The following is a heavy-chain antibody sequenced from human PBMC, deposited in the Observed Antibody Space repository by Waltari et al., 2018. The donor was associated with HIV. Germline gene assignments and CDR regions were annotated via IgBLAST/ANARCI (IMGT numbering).Heavy chain of an antibody. J-gene: IGHJ6*02. CDR1: GFTFRTYW. Sequence: EVQLVESGGVLVQPGGSLRLSCAASGFTFRTYWMHWVRQGPGKGLGWVSGSHNYESSTSYADSVKGRFTISRDNAKNTLFLQMNSLRVEDTAVYYCTRDGGGHPFVGYGMDVWGQGTTVTVSS. CDR2: SHNYESST. V-gene: IGHV3-74*01. D-gene: IGHD3-16*01. CDR3: TRDGGGHPFVGYGMDV.